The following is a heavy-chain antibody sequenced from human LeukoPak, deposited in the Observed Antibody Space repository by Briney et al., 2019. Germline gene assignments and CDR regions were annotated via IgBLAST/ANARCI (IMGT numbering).Heavy chain of an antibody. J-gene: IGHJ3*02. CDR2: IYSAGTT. CDR3: ARDGVAVTGAGGFYI. V-gene: IGHV3-53*01. Sequence: PGGSLRLSCAASGFSVSTNYMSWVRQAPGKRLEWVSVIYSAGTTYYADSVKGRFTISRDKSKNTLHLQMNSLRAEDTAVYYCARDGVAVTGAGGFYIWGPGTMVSVSS. D-gene: IGHD6-19*01. CDR1: GFSVSTNY.